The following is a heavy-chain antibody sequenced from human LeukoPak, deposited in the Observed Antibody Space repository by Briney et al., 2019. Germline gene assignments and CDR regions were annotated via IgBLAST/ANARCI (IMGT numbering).Heavy chain of an antibody. V-gene: IGHV3-53*01. CDR1: GFTVSSNY. CDR2: IYSGGST. D-gene: IGHD3-22*01. Sequence: GGSLRLSCAASGFTVSSNYMSWVRQAPGKGLEWVSVIYSGGSTYYADSVKGRFTISRDNSKNTLYLQMNSLRAEDTAVYYCAQLEGDSSGSNYWGQGTLVTVSS. CDR3: AQLEGDSSGSNY. J-gene: IGHJ4*02.